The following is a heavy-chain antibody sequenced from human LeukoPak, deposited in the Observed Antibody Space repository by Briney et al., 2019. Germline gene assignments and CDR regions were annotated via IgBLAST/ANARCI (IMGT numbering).Heavy chain of an antibody. V-gene: IGHV3-53*01. CDR2: IYSDNT. CDR3: ARGRRNYGDYEIDY. D-gene: IGHD4-17*01. Sequence: GGSLRLSCTVSGFTVSSNSMSWVRQAPGKGLEWVSFIYSDNTHYSDSVKGRFTISRDNSKNTLYLQMNSLRAEDTAVYYCARGRRNYGDYEIDYWGQGTLVTVSS. J-gene: IGHJ4*02. CDR1: GFTVSSNS.